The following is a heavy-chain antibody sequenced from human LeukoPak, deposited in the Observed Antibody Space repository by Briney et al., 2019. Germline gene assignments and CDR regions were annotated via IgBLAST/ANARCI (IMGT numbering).Heavy chain of an antibody. J-gene: IGHJ4*02. CDR3: ARDWVAAAGFDY. V-gene: IGHV4-39*07. CDR1: GGSISDGYYY. D-gene: IGHD6-13*01. CDR2: IFHSGTT. Sequence: SETLSLTCTVSGGSISDGYYYWGWVRQPPGRGLEWIGNIFHSGTTYYNPSLRSRVTISVDTSKNQFSLKLSSVTAADTAVYYCARDWVAAAGFDYWGQGTLVTVSS.